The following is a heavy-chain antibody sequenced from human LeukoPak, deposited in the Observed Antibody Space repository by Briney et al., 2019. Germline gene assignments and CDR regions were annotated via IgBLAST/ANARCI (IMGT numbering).Heavy chain of an antibody. CDR2: ISSSSSYI. CDR3: ARLQYPPRYFDY. D-gene: IGHD4-11*01. V-gene: IGHV3-21*04. CDR1: GFTVSTSY. Sequence: GGSLRLSCAASGFTVSTSYMTWARQAPGKELEWVSSISSSSSYIYYADSVKGRFTISRDNAKNSLYLQMNSLRAEDTAVYYCARLQYPPRYFDYWGQGTLVTVSS. J-gene: IGHJ4*02.